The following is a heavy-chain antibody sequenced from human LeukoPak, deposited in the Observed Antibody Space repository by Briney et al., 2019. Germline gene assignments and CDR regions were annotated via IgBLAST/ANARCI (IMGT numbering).Heavy chain of an antibody. V-gene: IGHV3-21*01. CDR2: ISSSSSYI. CDR1: GFTFSSYS. D-gene: IGHD3-10*01. J-gene: IGHJ3*02. Sequence: PGGSLRLSCAASGFTFSSYSMNWVRQAPGKGLEWVSSISSSSSYIYYAGSVKGRFTISRDNAKNSLYLQMNSLRAEDTAVYYCARDGGPTILWFGEATNGAFDIWGQGTMVTVSS. CDR3: ARDGGPTILWFGEATNGAFDI.